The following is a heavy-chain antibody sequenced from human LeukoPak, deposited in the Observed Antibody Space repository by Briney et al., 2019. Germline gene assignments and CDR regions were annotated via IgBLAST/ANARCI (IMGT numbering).Heavy chain of an antibody. Sequence: GGSLRLSCAASGFTFSSYGMHWVRQAPGKGLEWVAVISYDGSNKYYADSVKGRFTISRDNSKNTLYLQMNSLRAEDTAVYYCAKDSGYSSGWGTVDYWGQGTLVTVSS. V-gene: IGHV3-30*18. CDR2: ISYDGSNK. D-gene: IGHD6-19*01. CDR1: GFTFSSYG. CDR3: AKDSGYSSGWGTVDY. J-gene: IGHJ4*02.